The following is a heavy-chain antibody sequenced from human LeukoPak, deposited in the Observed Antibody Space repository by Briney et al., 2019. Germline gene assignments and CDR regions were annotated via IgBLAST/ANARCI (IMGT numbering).Heavy chain of an antibody. CDR3: ARDYTYYDILTGYPYWYFDL. J-gene: IGHJ2*01. V-gene: IGHV3-7*01. CDR1: GFTFSSYW. D-gene: IGHD3-9*01. Sequence: PGGSLRLSCAASGFTFSSYWTSWVRQAPGKGLERVANIKQDGSEKYYVDSVKGRFTISRDNAKNSLYLQMNSLRAEDTAVYYCARDYTYYDILTGYPYWYFDLWGRGTLVTVSS. CDR2: IKQDGSEK.